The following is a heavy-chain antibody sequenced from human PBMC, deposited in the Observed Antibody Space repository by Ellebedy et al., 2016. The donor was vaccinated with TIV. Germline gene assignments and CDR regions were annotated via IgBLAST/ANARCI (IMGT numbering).Heavy chain of an antibody. CDR2: ISSSSSYT. V-gene: IGHV3-11*06. D-gene: IGHD3-3*01. CDR1: GFTFSDYY. CDR3: ARDLQYHDFWSGYYKRGDDYYYYGMDV. J-gene: IGHJ6*02. Sequence: GESLKISCAASGFTFSDYYMSWIRQAPGKGLEWVSYISSSSSYTNYADPVKGRFTISRDNAKNSLYLQMNSLRAEDTAVYYCARDLQYHDFWSGYYKRGDDYYYYGMDVWGQGTTVTVSS.